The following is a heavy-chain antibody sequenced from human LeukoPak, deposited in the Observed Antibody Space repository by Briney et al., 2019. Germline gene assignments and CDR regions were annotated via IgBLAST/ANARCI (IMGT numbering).Heavy chain of an antibody. J-gene: IGHJ6*02. CDR1: GFPGSSHY. V-gene: IGHV3-66*01. CDR3: ASLHGMDV. CDR2: IYSGGST. Sequence: GSLRLSCAASGFPGSSHYMSWVRQAPGKGLEWVSVIYSGGSTYYADSVKGRFTISRDNSKNTLYLQMNSLRAEDTAVYYCASLHGMDVWGQGTTVTVSS.